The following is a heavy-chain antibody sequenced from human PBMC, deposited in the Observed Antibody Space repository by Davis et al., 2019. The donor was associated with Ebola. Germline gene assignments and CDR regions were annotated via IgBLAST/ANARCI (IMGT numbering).Heavy chain of an antibody. V-gene: IGHV2-5*01. Sequence: SGPTLVKPTQTLTLTCTFSGFSLSTSGVGVGWIRQPPGKALECLALIYWNDDKRYSPSLKSRLTITKDTSKNQVVLTMTNMDPVDTATYYCAHSYYDFWSGYYTGYFDYWGQGTLVTVSS. CDR3: AHSYYDFWSGYYTGYFDY. CDR1: GFSLSTSGVG. CDR2: IYWNDDK. D-gene: IGHD3-3*01. J-gene: IGHJ4*02.